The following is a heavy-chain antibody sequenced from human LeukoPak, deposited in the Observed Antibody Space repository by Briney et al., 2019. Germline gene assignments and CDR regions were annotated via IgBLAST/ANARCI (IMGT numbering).Heavy chain of an antibody. CDR2: FDPGDGEI. D-gene: IGHD1-26*01. J-gene: IGHJ4*02. Sequence: ASVKVSCKVSGYTLTELSMHWVRQAPGKGLEWMGGFDPGDGEIIYAQKFQGRVTMTRNTSISTAYMELSSLRSEDTAVYYCARVGVGTFDYWGQGTLVTVSS. CDR3: ARVGVGTFDY. V-gene: IGHV1-24*01. CDR1: GYTLTELS.